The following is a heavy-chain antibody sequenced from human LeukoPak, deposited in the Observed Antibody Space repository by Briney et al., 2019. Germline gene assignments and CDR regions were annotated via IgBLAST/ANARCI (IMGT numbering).Heavy chain of an antibody. V-gene: IGHV4-59*01. CDR1: GSSISSYY. Sequence: SETLSLTCTVSGSSISSYYWSWIRQPPGRGLEWIGHIYSSGTTNYNPSLSSRVTISVDTSKNHFSLKLSSVAAADTAVYYCARETTLMGYSSGLGFNYWGQGALVTVSS. D-gene: IGHD6-19*01. CDR3: ARETTLMGYSSGLGFNY. J-gene: IGHJ4*02. CDR2: IYSSGTT.